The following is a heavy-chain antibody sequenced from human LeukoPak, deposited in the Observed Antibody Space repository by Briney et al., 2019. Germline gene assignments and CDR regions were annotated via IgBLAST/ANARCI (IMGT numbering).Heavy chain of an antibody. V-gene: IGHV1-8*03. D-gene: IGHD3-9*01. CDR3: AILNYDILTGYNYYYMDV. CDR1: GYTFTSYD. J-gene: IGHJ6*03. CDR2: MNPNSGNT. Sequence: ASVKVSCKASGYTFTSYDINWVRQATGQGLEWMGWMNPNSGNTGYAQKFQGRVTITRNTSISTAYMELSSLRSEDTAVYYCAILNYDILTGYNYYYMDVWGKGTTVTVSS.